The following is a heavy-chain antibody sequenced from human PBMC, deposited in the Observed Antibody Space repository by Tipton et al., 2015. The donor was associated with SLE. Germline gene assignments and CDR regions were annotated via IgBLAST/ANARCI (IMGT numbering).Heavy chain of an antibody. CDR1: GDSFSGYF. CDR3: ARYRPLHTWFDP. J-gene: IGHJ5*02. Sequence: LRLSCAVSGDSFSGYFWSWIRQTPGKGLEWIGEINHSGFTYYNPSLKSRVTISVDTSKNVFSLNLTSVTAADTAVYYCARYRPLHTWFDPWGQGTLVTVSS. CDR2: INHSGFT. V-gene: IGHV4-34*01. D-gene: IGHD3-16*02.